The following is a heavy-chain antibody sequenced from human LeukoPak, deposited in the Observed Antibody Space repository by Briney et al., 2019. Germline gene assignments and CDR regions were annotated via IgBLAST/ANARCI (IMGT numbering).Heavy chain of an antibody. CDR2: INPNSGGT. J-gene: IGHJ6*02. V-gene: IGHV1-2*02. CDR1: GYTFTGYY. CDR3: ARRIAARPTYYYYGMDV. Sequence: ASVKVSFKASGYTFTGYYMHWVRQAPGQGREWMGWINPNSGGTNYAQKFQGRVTMTRDTSISTAYMELSRLRSDDTAVYYCARRIAARPTYYYYGMDVWGQGTTVTVSS. D-gene: IGHD6-6*01.